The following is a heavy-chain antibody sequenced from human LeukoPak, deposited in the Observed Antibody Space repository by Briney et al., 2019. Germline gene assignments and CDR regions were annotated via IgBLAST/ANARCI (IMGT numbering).Heavy chain of an antibody. J-gene: IGHJ4*02. CDR3: AKDFRSYYYDTSGYFWDY. CDR2: ITGSAGST. CDR1: GVTFSNYA. D-gene: IGHD3-22*01. V-gene: IGHV3-23*01. Sequence: GGSLRLSCAASGVTFSNYAMSWVRQAPGKGLEWVSSITGSAGSTYYADSVKGRLTISRDNSKNTLYLQMNSLRAEDTAVYYCAKDFRSYYYDTSGYFWDYWGQGTLVTVSS.